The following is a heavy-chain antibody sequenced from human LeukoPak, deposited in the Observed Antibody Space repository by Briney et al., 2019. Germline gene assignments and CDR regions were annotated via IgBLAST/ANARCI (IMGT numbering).Heavy chain of an antibody. J-gene: IGHJ4*02. CDR2: IGISAGST. CDR1: GSTFDNYA. CDR3: AKGFDGYSYGSGGY. D-gene: IGHD5-18*01. V-gene: IGHV3-23*01. Sequence: PGGSLRLSCEASGSTFDNYAMSWVRQAPGKGLEWVSTIGISAGSTYYADAVKGRFTISRDNSKNTLYLQMNSLRAEDTAVYYCAKGFDGYSYGSGGYWGQGTLVTVSS.